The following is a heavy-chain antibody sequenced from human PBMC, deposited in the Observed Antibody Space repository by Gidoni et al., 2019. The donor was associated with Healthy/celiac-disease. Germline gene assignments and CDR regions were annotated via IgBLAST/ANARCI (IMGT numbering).Heavy chain of an antibody. Sequence: QLQLQESGPGLVKPSETLSLTCTVSGRSISSYYWSWIRQPPGKGLEWIGYIYYSGSTNYSPALKSRVTISVDTSKNQFSLKLSSVTAADTAVYYCARAITAYCGGDCYPGWFDLWGRGTLVTVSS. J-gene: IGHJ2*01. CDR3: ARAITAYCGGDCYPGWFDL. CDR2: IYYSGST. V-gene: IGHV4-59*01. CDR1: GRSISSYY. D-gene: IGHD2-21*02.